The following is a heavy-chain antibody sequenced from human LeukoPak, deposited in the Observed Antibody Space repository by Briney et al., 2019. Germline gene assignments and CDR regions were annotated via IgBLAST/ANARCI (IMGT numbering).Heavy chain of an antibody. CDR2: ISGRGTDI. V-gene: IGHV3-11*01. Sequence: RSGGSLRLSCAASGFTFSDYYMSWIRQAPWKGLEWVSYISGRGTDINYADSVRGRFTISRDNAKKSLYLQMNSLRGEDTAVYYCATGSQIREVDSWGQGTLVTVSS. J-gene: IGHJ4*02. D-gene: IGHD3-10*01. CDR1: GFTFSDYY. CDR3: ATGSQIREVDS.